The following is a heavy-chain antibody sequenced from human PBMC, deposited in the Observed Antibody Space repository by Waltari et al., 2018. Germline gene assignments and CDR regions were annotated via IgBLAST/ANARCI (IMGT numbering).Heavy chain of an antibody. D-gene: IGHD5-12*01. CDR3: ARHKRVATSYMDV. J-gene: IGHJ6*03. CDR2: INHSGST. V-gene: IGHV4-34*01. Sequence: QVHLQQWGAGLLKPSETLSLPCADDGGSFSGYYWRWIRPPPGKWPEWIGEINHSGSTNYSPSLKSRVTISVDTSKNQFSLKLSSVTAADTAVYYCARHKRVATSYMDVWGKGTTVTVSS. CDR1: GGSFSGYY.